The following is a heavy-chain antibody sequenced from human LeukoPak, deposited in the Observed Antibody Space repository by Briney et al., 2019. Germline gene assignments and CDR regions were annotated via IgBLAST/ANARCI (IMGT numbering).Heavy chain of an antibody. CDR1: GYTFTGYY. V-gene: IGHV1-2*02. D-gene: IGHD6-13*01. CDR3: ARDKTPGIAAAGPPDY. CDR2: INPNSGGT. J-gene: IGHJ4*02. Sequence: GASVKVSRKASGYTFTGYYMHWVRQAPGQGLEWMGWINPNSGGTNYAQKFQGRVTMTRDTSISTAYMELSRMRSDDTAVYYCARDKTPGIAAAGPPDYWGQGTLVTVSS.